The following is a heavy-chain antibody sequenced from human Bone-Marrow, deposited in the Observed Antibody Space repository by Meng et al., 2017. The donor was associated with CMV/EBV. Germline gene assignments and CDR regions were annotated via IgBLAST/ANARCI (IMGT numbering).Heavy chain of an antibody. V-gene: IGHV1-69*15. Sequence: SYSDDGIRGVRRAVERELGWMEKIIKVCGRTTYGKKFQSRVTITADESTRTACMELSSLRSEDTAVYNCARNTKYDYGDYLGGWFDPRGQGTLVTVSS. D-gene: IGHD4-17*01. CDR2: IIKVCGRT. J-gene: IGHJ5*02. CDR1: SYSDDG. CDR3: ARNTKYDYGDYLGGWFDP.